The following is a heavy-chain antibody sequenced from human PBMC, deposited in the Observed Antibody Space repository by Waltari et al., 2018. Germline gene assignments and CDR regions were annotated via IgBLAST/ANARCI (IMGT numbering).Heavy chain of an antibody. D-gene: IGHD3-22*01. CDR2: MNPNRGNT. J-gene: IGHJ4*02. CDR1: GYTFTSYD. Sequence: QVQLVQSGAEVKKPGASVKVSCKASGYTFTSYDINCVRQSTGQGLEGMGWMNPNRGNTGYAQKFQGRVTITRNTSISTAYMELSSLRSEDTAVYYCARGVREYDSSGYYYYWGQGTLVTVSS. CDR3: ARGVREYDSSGYYYY. V-gene: IGHV1-8*03.